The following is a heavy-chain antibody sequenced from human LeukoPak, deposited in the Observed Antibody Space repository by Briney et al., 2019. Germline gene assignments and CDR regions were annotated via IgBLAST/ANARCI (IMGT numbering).Heavy chain of an antibody. J-gene: IGHJ4*02. D-gene: IGHD4-17*01. CDR2: IIPIFGTA. CDR1: GGTFSNYA. Sequence: SVKVSCKASGGTFSNYAISWVRQAPGQGLEWMGGIIPIFGTANYAQKFQGRVTITADKSTSIVYMELSSLRSDDTAVYYCAKEWGVDYGLRYWGQGTLVTVSS. V-gene: IGHV1-69*06. CDR3: AKEWGVDYGLRY.